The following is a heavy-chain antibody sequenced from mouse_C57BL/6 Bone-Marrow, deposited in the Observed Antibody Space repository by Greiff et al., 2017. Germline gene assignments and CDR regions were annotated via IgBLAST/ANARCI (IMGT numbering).Heavy chain of an antibody. Sequence: DVQLVESGGGLVKPGGSLKLSCAASGFTFSDYGMHWVRQAPEKGLEWVAYISSGSSSTYYADTVKGRFTISRDTATNTLFLQMTSLRTEDTAMYYCARRIRRFAYGGQGTTLTVSA. CDR3: ARRIRRFAY. CDR1: GFTFSDYG. D-gene: IGHD2-12*01. J-gene: IGHJ2*01. CDR2: ISSGSSST. V-gene: IGHV5-17*01.